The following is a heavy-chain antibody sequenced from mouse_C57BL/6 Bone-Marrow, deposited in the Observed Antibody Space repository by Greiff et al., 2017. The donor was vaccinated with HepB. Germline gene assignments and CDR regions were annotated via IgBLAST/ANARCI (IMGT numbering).Heavy chain of an antibody. CDR2: ISDGGSYT. Sequence: EVQLVESGGGLVKPGGSLKLSCAASGFTFSSYAMSWVRQTPEKRLEWVATISDGGSYTYYPDNVKGRFTISRDNAKNNLYLQMSHLKSEDTAMYYCARDRVAGTLYYFDYWGQGTTLTVSS. V-gene: IGHV5-4*01. J-gene: IGHJ2*01. CDR3: ARDRVAGTLYYFDY. CDR1: GFTFSSYA. D-gene: IGHD4-1*01.